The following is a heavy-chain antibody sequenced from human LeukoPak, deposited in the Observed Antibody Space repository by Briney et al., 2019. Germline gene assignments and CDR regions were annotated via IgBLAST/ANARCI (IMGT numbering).Heavy chain of an antibody. V-gene: IGHV4-4*02. D-gene: IGHD3-10*01. CDR2: IYHSGST. CDR3: XXXXXYXXXYXXGSXSXXXXXDY. Sequence: CAXSXGSISSSNWWSWVRQPPGKGLEWIGEIYHSGSTNYNPSLKSRVTISVDTSKNQFYLKLSSVTAADTAVYYCXXXXXYXXXYXXGSXSXXXXXDYWGXXTLVTVSS. J-gene: IGHJ4*02. CDR1: XGSISSSNW.